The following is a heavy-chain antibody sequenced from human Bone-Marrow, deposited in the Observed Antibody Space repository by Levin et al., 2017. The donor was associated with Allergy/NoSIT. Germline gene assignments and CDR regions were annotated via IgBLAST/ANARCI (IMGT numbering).Heavy chain of an antibody. D-gene: IGHD6-13*01. V-gene: IGHV7-4-1*02. CDR3: ATKIGAAGFAVWYGMDV. Sequence: KTGESLKISCKASGYRYNSVGMNWVRQAPGQGPEWMGWINTNTGNPTYAQGFIGRFVFSSDTSVSTAYLQITSLKAEDTAVYYCATKIGAAGFAVWYGMDVWGQGTTVTVSS. CDR1: GYRYNSVG. J-gene: IGHJ6*02. CDR2: INTNTGNP.